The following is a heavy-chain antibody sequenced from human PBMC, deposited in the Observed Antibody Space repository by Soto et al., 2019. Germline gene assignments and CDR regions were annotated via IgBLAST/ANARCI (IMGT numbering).Heavy chain of an antibody. CDR1: GFSLSNARMG. CDR2: IFSNDET. D-gene: IGHD2-21*01. J-gene: IGHJ4*02. V-gene: IGHV2-26*01. CDR3: ARTVARMNLDY. Sequence: QVTLKESGPVLVKPTETLTLTCTVSGFSLSNARMGVSWIRQPPGKAPEWLAHIFSNDETAYSTSLKTRLTISKDTSKSQVVLTMGNMDPVDTATYYCARTVARMNLDYWGQGTLVTVSS.